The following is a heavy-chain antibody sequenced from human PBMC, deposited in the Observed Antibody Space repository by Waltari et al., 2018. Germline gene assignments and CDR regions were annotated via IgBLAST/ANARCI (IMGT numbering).Heavy chain of an antibody. CDR3: ARDNAMVRGGGPGIFDY. D-gene: IGHD3-10*01. Sequence: QVQLQQWGAGLLKPSETLSLTCAVYGGSFSGYYWSWIRQPPGKGLEWIGEINHSGSTNYNPSLKSRVTISVDTSKNQFSLKLSSVTAADTAVYYCARDNAMVRGGGPGIFDYWGQGTLVTVSS. CDR1: GGSFSGYY. V-gene: IGHV4-34*01. CDR2: INHSGST. J-gene: IGHJ4*02.